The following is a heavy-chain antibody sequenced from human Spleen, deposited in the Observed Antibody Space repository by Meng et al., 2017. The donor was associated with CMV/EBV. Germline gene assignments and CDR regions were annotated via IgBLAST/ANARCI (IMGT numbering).Heavy chain of an antibody. D-gene: IGHD1-26*01. Sequence: SETLSLTCTVSGDSVSSGTYYWNWIRQPPGKGLEWIGYIHYSGSTNYNPSLKSRVTISVDTSKNQFSLKLSSVTAADTAVYYCARGRGVLNNWFDPWGQGTLVTVSS. V-gene: IGHV4-61*01. J-gene: IGHJ5*02. CDR1: GDSVSSGTYY. CDR2: IHYSGST. CDR3: ARGRGVLNNWFDP.